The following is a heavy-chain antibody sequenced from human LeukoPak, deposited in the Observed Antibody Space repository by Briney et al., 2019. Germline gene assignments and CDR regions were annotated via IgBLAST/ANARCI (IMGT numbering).Heavy chain of an antibody. CDR3: ANGCTSTYYNARDI. J-gene: IGHJ3*02. Sequence: GGSLRLSCAASGFTFSSYWMHWVRQAPGKGLVWVSRTNSDGSGTTYADSVKSRFTISRDNAKNTLYLQMSSPRVEDPAVYYCANGCTSTYYNARDILGQGTRVTVSS. CDR1: GFTFSSYW. D-gene: IGHD3-10*02. CDR2: TNSDGSGT. V-gene: IGHV3-74*01.